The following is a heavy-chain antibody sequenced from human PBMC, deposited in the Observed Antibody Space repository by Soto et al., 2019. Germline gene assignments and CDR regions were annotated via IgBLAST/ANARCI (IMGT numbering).Heavy chain of an antibody. CDR1: GGTFSSYA. J-gene: IGHJ6*02. V-gene: IGHV1-69*06. CDR2: IIPIFGTA. CDR3: ARDHGDYDSSGYYLRPYYYYGMDV. D-gene: IGHD3-22*01. Sequence: QVQLVQSGAEVKKPGSSVKVSCKASGGTFSSYAISWVRQAPGQGLEWMGGIIPIFGTANYAQKFQGRVTITADKSTSTDYMELSSLRSEDTAVYYCARDHGDYDSSGYYLRPYYYYGMDVWGQGTTVTVSS.